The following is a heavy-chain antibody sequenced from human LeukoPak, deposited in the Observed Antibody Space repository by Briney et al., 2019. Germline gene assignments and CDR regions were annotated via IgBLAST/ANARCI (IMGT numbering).Heavy chain of an antibody. CDR1: GLTFRYYA. V-gene: IGHV3-23*01. Sequence: GGSLRLSCAASGLTFRYYAMTWVRQAPGKGLEWVSSVTGGGDGTSCANSVKGRFTVYRDNSKNTLYLQMNSLRAGDTAVYYCAKDPNGDYVGAFDSWGQGTLVTVSS. CDR2: VTGGGDGT. J-gene: IGHJ3*01. D-gene: IGHD4-17*01. CDR3: AKDPNGDYVGAFDS.